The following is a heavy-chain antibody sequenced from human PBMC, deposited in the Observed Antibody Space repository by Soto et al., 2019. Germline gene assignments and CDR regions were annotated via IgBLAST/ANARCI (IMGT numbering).Heavy chain of an antibody. J-gene: IGHJ1*01. CDR1: GFTFSSYA. D-gene: IGHD6-19*01. Sequence: QVQLVESGGGVVQPGRSLRLSCAASGFTFSSYAMHWVRQAPGKGLEWVAVISYDGSNKYYADSVKGRFTISRDNSKNTPYLQMNSLRAEDTAVYYWAGGYSSGWRGYFQHWGQGTLVTVSS. CDR3: AGGYSSGWRGYFQH. V-gene: IGHV3-30-3*01. CDR2: ISYDGSNK.